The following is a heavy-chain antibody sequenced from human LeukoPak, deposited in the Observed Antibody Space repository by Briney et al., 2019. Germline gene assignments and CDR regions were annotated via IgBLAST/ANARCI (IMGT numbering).Heavy chain of an antibody. D-gene: IGHD6-19*01. CDR2: INYSGST. Sequence: SETLSLTCTVSGASIRSYYWNWLRQPPGKGQEWIGYINYSGSTNFNPSLKSRATISMDASKHHFSLKLSSVTAADTAVFYCARGCSSGRIDYWGQGTLVTVSS. J-gene: IGHJ4*01. V-gene: IGHV4-59*01. CDR1: GASIRSYY. CDR3: ARGCSSGRIDY.